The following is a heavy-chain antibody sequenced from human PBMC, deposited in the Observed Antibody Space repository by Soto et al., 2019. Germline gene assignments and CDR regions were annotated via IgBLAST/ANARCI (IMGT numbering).Heavy chain of an antibody. CDR3: ARQWSVVVAAAPRGYYFDY. Sequence: SETLSLTCTVSGGSISSSSYYWGWIRQPPGKGLEWIGSIYYSGSTYYNPSLKSRVTISVDTSKNQFSLKLSSVTAADTAVYYCARQWSVVVAAAPRGYYFDYWGQGTLVTVSS. J-gene: IGHJ4*02. D-gene: IGHD2-15*01. CDR2: IYYSGST. CDR1: GGSISSSSYY. V-gene: IGHV4-39*01.